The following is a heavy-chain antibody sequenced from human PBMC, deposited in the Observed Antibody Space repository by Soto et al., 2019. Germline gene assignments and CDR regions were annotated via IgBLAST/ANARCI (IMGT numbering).Heavy chain of an antibody. J-gene: IGHJ6*02. CDR1: GFTFSSYA. CDR2: ISYDGSNK. CDR3: ARGLYCSSTSCYLPYYYGMDV. Sequence: GGSLRLSCAASGFTFSSYAMHWVRQAPGKGLEWVAVISYDGSNKYYADSVKGRFTISRDNYKNTLYLQMNSLRAEDTAVYYCARGLYCSSTSCYLPYYYGMDVWGQGTTVTVSS. V-gene: IGHV3-30-3*01. D-gene: IGHD2-2*01.